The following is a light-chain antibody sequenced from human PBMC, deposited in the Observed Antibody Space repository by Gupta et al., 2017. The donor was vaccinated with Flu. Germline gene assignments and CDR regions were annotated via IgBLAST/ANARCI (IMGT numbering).Light chain of an antibody. CDR1: HSISNY. CDR2: RAS. Sequence: SSLSASVGDRVTITCRASHSISNYLNWYKKKPGEAPKLLIYRASSWQSGVPSRFSGSGYGTDFTLTISSRQPEDRASYFCRQSDSTPLLTFGHGTKVDIK. V-gene: IGKV1-39*01. CDR3: RQSDSTPLLT. J-gene: IGKJ3*01.